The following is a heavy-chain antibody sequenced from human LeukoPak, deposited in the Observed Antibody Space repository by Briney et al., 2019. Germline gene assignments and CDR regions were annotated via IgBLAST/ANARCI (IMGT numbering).Heavy chain of an antibody. Sequence: PGGSLRLSCAASGLTFTSYWMSWVRQAPGKGLEWVANIKEDGSEKYYVDSVKGRFTISRDNAKNSVSLQMNSLTAEDTAVYYCARIYLKMASASWGQGTLVTVSS. CDR2: IKEDGSEK. CDR1: GLTFTSYW. V-gene: IGHV3-7*01. J-gene: IGHJ5*02. CDR3: ARIYLKMASAS. D-gene: IGHD2-8*01.